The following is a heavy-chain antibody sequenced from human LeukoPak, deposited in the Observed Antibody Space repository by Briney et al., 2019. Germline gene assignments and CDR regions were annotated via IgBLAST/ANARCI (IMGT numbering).Heavy chain of an antibody. CDR1: GFTFFTYA. Sequence: GGSLRLSCAASGFTFFTYAMTWVRQAPGKGLEWVSAISGSGGTTYYADSVKGRFTISRDNDKNTLYLQMNSLRADDTAVYYCAKARIEMTTIFGAGFDYWGQGSLVTVSS. CDR3: AKARIEMTTIFGAGFDY. D-gene: IGHD5-24*01. CDR2: ISGSGGTT. J-gene: IGHJ4*02. V-gene: IGHV3-23*01.